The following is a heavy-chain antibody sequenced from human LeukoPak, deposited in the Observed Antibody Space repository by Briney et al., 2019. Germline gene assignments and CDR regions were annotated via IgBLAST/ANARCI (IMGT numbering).Heavy chain of an antibody. V-gene: IGHV3-7*01. J-gene: IGHJ4*02. D-gene: IGHD5-12*01. CDR3: ARGRLNY. Sequence: GGSLRLSCAASGFTFSNYWMTWVRQTPEKGLEWMAIIKQDGSEKYYVDSVKGRFTISRDNAKNSLYLQMNSLSAEDTAVYYCARGRLNYWGRGTLVTVSS. CDR1: GFTFSNYW. CDR2: IKQDGSEK.